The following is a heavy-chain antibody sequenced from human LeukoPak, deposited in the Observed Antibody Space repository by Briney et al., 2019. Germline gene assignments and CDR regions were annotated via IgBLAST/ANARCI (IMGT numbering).Heavy chain of an antibody. D-gene: IGHD1/OR15-1a*01. CDR1: GFTCSSYT. V-gene: IGHV3-48*04. J-gene: IGHJ3*02. Sequence: GGSLRLSCAASGFTCSSYTMNGVRQAPGKGLEWVSYISSSGTIYYADSVQGRFTISRDSAKNSLYLQMNSLRAEDTAVYYCARDQQQGPLDAFDIWGQGTMVTVSS. CDR3: ARDQQQGPLDAFDI. CDR2: ISSSGTI.